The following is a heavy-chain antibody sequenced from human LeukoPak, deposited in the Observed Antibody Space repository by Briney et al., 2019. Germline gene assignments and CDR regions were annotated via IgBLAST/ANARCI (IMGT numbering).Heavy chain of an antibody. CDR2: ISSDGSNK. CDR3: ARDRIMPSAGEPFDY. D-gene: IGHD3-16*01. V-gene: IGHV3-30-3*01. Sequence: GRSLRLSCAASGFTFSTYSMHWVRQAPGKGLEWVAVISSDGSNKYYADSVKGRFTISRDNSKNTTFLQMNSLRAEDMAVYYCARDRIMPSAGEPFDYWGQGTLVTVSS. J-gene: IGHJ4*02. CDR1: GFTFSTYS.